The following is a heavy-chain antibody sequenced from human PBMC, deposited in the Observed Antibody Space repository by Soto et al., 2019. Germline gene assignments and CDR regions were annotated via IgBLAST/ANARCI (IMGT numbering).Heavy chain of an antibody. J-gene: IGHJ5*02. CDR3: ATLVPAPIKLYPRLGWFDP. CDR2: IVPILGTA. Sequence: SVKVSCKASGGTVSSFAISWVRQAPGQGLEWMGGIVPILGTAYYAQNFQGRVTITADDSTSTVYMELSSLRSDDTAVYYCATLVPAPIKLYPRLGWFDPWGQGTLVTVSS. CDR1: GGTVSSFA. V-gene: IGHV1-69*13. D-gene: IGHD2-2*02.